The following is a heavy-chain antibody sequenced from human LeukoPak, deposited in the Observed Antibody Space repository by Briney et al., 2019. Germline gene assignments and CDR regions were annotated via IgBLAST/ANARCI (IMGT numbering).Heavy chain of an antibody. J-gene: IGHJ4*02. CDR1: GYTFTSYA. CDR2: ISGHNDNT. V-gene: IGHV1-18*01. Sequence: ASVKVSCKASGYTFTSYAISWVRQAPGQGLEWMGWISGHNDNTNYAQKFQDRVTMTTDTSTTTVYMELRGLRSDDTAVYYCAREGIAARRTDYWGQGTLVTVSS. CDR3: AREGIAARRTDY. D-gene: IGHD6-6*01.